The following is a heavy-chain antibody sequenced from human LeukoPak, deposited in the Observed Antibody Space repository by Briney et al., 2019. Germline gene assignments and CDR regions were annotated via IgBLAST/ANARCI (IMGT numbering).Heavy chain of an antibody. CDR2: INPSGGST. Sequence: ASVKVSFKASGYTFTSYYMHWVRQAPGQGLEWMGIINPSGGSTSYAQKFQGRVTMTRDTSTRTVYMELSSLRPEDTAVYYCARMLWGYSYGLDYWGQGTLVTVSS. CDR1: GYTFTSYY. V-gene: IGHV1-46*01. CDR3: ARMLWGYSYGLDY. D-gene: IGHD5-18*01. J-gene: IGHJ4*02.